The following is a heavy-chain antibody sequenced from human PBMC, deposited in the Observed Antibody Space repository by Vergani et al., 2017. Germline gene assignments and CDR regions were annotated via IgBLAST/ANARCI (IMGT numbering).Heavy chain of an antibody. V-gene: IGHV3-74*02. D-gene: IGHD2-8*02. CDR2: IDEYGNRA. Sequence: EVEVVESGGGLVQPGGSLRLSCAASGFSFNTYWMHWVRQVPGKGLMWVARIDEYGNRATYGDFETGRFTISRDNAKNTVFLQMNNLRADEAGVYYCVRTEYCTGIACNTRFDSWGQGALVTVSS. CDR1: GFSFNTYW. CDR3: VRTEYCTGIACNTRFDS. J-gene: IGHJ5*01.